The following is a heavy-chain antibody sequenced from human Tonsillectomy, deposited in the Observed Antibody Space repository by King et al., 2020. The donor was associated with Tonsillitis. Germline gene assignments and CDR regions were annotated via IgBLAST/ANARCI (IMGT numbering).Heavy chain of an antibody. J-gene: IGHJ2*01. D-gene: IGHD6-13*01. CDR1: GFTFSSSE. CDR2: LSSGGVRI. V-gene: IGHV3-48*03. CDR3: ARTRAAVPFEV. Sequence: VQLVESGGGLVQPGGSLRLSCATSGFTFSSSEMNWVRQAPGKGREWVSHLSSGGVRIYYADSGKGRFTISRDSAKNSLYLQMNSLRVEDTAVYYCARTRAAVPFEVWGRGTLVTVSS.